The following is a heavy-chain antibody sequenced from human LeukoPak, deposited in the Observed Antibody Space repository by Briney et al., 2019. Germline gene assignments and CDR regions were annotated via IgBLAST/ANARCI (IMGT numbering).Heavy chain of an antibody. CDR1: GFTFSSYS. Sequence: QSGGSLRLSCAASGFTFSSYSMNWVRQAPGKGLEWVSGISWNSGSIGYADSVKGRFTISRDNAKNSLYLQMNSLRAEDTALYYCAKARRESSTLFDYWGQGTLVTVSS. CDR3: AKARRESSTLFDY. J-gene: IGHJ4*02. CDR2: ISWNSGSI. V-gene: IGHV3-9*01. D-gene: IGHD6-13*01.